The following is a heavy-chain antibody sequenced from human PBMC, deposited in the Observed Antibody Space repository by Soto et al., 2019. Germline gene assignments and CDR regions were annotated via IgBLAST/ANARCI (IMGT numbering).Heavy chain of an antibody. CDR1: GFTFSDFA. J-gene: IGHJ4*02. CDR3: ATMEGMDPGAYSFDY. D-gene: IGHD5-18*01. CDR2: IYGGGNGP. Sequence: EVQVLESGGGLVQPGGALRLSCAATGFTFSDFAMSWVRQAPGKGLEWVSRIYGGGNGPHYADSVKGRVTISRDNSKNTLYLQMNSLRAADTAVYYCATMEGMDPGAYSFDYWGQGTLVTVSS. V-gene: IGHV3-23*01.